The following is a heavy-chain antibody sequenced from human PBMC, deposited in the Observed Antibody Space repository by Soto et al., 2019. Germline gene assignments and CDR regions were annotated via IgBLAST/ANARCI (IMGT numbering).Heavy chain of an antibody. CDR3: ARVPPKSILTGYYPSNWFDP. J-gene: IGHJ5*02. D-gene: IGHD3-9*01. CDR2: IYYSGST. Sequence: SETLSLTCTVSGGSISSGGYYWSWIRQHPGKGLEWIGYIYYSGSTYYNPSLKSRVTISVDTSKNQFSLKLSSVTAADTAVYYCARVPPKSILTGYYPSNWFDPWGQGTLVTVSS. V-gene: IGHV4-31*03. CDR1: GGSISSGGYY.